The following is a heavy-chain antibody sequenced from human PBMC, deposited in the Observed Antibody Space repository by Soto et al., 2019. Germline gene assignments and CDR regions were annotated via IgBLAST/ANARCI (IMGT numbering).Heavy chain of an antibody. CDR2: IYYSGST. V-gene: IGHV4-39*01. CDR1: GGSISSSSYY. Sequence: QLQLQESGPGLVKPSETLSLTCTVSGGSISSSSYYWGWIRQPPGKGLEWIGSIYYSGSTYYNPSLKSRVTISVDTSKNQFSLKLSSVTAADTAVYYCARHSGYDYNVHFDYWGQGTLVTVSS. CDR3: ARHSGYDYNVHFDY. D-gene: IGHD5-12*01. J-gene: IGHJ4*02.